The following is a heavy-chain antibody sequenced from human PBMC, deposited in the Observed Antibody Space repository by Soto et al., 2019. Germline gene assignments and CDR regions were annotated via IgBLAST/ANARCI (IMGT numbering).Heavy chain of an antibody. J-gene: IGHJ5*02. CDR2: ISSSSSYI. D-gene: IGHD3-10*01. V-gene: IGHV3-21*01. Sequence: PGGSLRLSCAASGFTFSRYSMNWVRQAPGKGLEWVSSISSSSSYIYYADSVKGRFTISRDNAKNSLYLQMNSLRAEDTAVYYCARVFDLTYYYGSGSFNWFDPWGQGTLVTVSS. CDR3: ARVFDLTYYYGSGSFNWFDP. CDR1: GFTFSRYS.